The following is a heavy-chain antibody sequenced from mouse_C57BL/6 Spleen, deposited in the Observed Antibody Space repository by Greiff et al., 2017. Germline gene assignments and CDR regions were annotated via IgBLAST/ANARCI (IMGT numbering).Heavy chain of an antibody. V-gene: IGHV1-55*01. CDR2: IYPGSGST. CDR1: GYTFTSYW. Sequence: VQLQQSGAELVKPGASVKMSCKASGYTFTSYWITWVKQRPGQGLEWIGDIYPGSGSTNYNEKFKSKATLTVDTSSSTAYMQLSSLTSEDSAVDYCARGDYGSSWFAYWGQGTLVTVSA. D-gene: IGHD1-1*01. J-gene: IGHJ3*01. CDR3: ARGDYGSSWFAY.